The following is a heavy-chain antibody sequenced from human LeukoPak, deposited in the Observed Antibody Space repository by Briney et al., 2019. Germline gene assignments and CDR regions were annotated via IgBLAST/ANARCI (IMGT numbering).Heavy chain of an antibody. Sequence: GGSLRLSCAASGFTFDDYAMHWVRQAPGKGLEWVSGISWNSGSIGYADSVKGRFTISRDNAKNSLYLQMNSLRAEDTALYYCAKDKGFGEPSSFAFDIWGQGTMVTVSS. J-gene: IGHJ3*02. CDR3: AKDKGFGEPSSFAFDI. V-gene: IGHV3-9*01. CDR2: ISWNSGSI. D-gene: IGHD3-10*01. CDR1: GFTFDDYA.